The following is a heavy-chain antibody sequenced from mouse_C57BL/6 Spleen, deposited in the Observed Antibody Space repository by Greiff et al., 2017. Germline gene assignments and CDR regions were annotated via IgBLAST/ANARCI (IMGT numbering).Heavy chain of an antibody. Sequence: QVQLQQSGAELAKPGASVKLSCKASGYTFTSYWMHWVKQRPGPGLEWIGYINPSSGYTKYNQKFKVKATLTVDKSSNTAYMQLSSQTYEDSAVYYCARNGFSYYFDYWGQGTTLTVSA. CDR1: GYTFTSYW. CDR2: INPSSGYT. CDR3: ARNGFSYYFDY. J-gene: IGHJ2*01. V-gene: IGHV1-7*01.